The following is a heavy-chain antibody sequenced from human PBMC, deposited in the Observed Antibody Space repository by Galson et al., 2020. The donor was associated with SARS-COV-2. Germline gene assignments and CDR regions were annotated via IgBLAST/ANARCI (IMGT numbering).Heavy chain of an antibody. CDR1: GFTFSSHW. D-gene: IGHD1-1*01. CDR2: IKEDGNAK. V-gene: IGHV3-7*01. Sequence: GGSLRLSCAASGFTFSSHWMTWVRQAPGKGLEWVANIKEDGNAKAYVDSVKGRFTISRDNAKNSLYLQMNNLRAEDTAVYYCAKGSSRAQRSALDYWGQGTQVTVSS. J-gene: IGHJ4*02. CDR3: AKGSSRAQRSALDY.